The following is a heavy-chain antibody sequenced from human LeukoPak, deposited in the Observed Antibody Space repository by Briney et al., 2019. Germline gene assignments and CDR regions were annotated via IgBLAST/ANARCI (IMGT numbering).Heavy chain of an antibody. D-gene: IGHD3-22*01. Sequence: GESLKISSKGSGYSFTSYWIGWGRQMPGKGLEWMGITYPGDSDTRYSPSFQGQVTISADKSISTAYLQWSSLKASDTAMYYCARPGDSSGYWSDAFDIWGQGTMVTVSS. CDR3: ARPGDSSGYWSDAFDI. CDR2: TYPGDSDT. CDR1: GYSFTSYW. V-gene: IGHV5-51*01. J-gene: IGHJ3*02.